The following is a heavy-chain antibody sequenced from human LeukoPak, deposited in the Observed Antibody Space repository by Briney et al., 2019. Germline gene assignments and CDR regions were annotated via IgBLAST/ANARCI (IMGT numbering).Heavy chain of an antibody. CDR3: ARSRSIAGRPDAFDI. CDR2: IYYNGNT. V-gene: IGHV4-59*01. D-gene: IGHD6-6*01. Sequence: SETLSLTCTVSGGSISSYYWSWIRQPPGKGLEWIGYIYYNGNTNYNPSLKSRVTISVDTSKNQFSLKLSSVTAADTAVYYCARSRSIAGRPDAFDIWGQGTMVAVSS. CDR1: GGSISSYY. J-gene: IGHJ3*02.